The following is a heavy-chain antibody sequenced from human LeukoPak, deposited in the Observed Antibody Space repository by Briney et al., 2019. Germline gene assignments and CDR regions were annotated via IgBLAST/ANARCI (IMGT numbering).Heavy chain of an antibody. Sequence: GASVKVSCKPSGYTFTSYDINWVRQATGQGIEWMGWMNPNSGNTGYAQKFQGRVTMTRNTSISTAYMELSSLRSEDTAVYYCAREGGAAATRGFDYWGQGTLVTVSS. CDR1: GYTFTSYD. CDR2: MNPNSGNT. J-gene: IGHJ4*02. D-gene: IGHD6-13*01. V-gene: IGHV1-8*01. CDR3: AREGGAAATRGFDY.